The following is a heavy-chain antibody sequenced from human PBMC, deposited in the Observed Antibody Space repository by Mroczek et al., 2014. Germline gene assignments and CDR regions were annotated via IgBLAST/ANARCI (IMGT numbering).Heavy chain of an antibody. V-gene: IGHV4-34*01. J-gene: IGHJ6*03. CDR3: AKGLAGYYYYYMDV. Sequence: QVQLQESGAGLLKPSETLSLTCAVYGGSFSGYYWSWIRQPPGKGLEWIGEINHSGSTNYNPSLKSRVTISVDTSKNQFSLKLSSVTAADTAVYYCAKGLAGYYYYYMDVWGKGTTVTVSS. CDR1: GGSFSGYY. CDR2: INHSGST.